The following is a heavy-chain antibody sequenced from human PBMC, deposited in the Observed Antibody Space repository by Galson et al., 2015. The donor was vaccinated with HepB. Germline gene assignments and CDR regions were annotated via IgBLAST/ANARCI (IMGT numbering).Heavy chain of an antibody. CDR1: GYSFISYW. CDR3: ARMEVTEYYCGGMDV. Sequence: QSGAEVKKPGESLKISCKGSGYSFISYWIGWVRQMPGKGLEWMGIIFPGDSGIRYSPSFQGQVIISADKSISTAYLQWSSLKASDTAMYYCARMEVTEYYCGGMDVWGQGTAVNV. V-gene: IGHV5-51*01. D-gene: IGHD2-21*02. CDR2: IFPGDSGI. J-gene: IGHJ6*02.